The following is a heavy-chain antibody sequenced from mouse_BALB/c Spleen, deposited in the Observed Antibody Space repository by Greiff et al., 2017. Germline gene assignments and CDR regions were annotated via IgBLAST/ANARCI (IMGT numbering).Heavy chain of an antibody. CDR1: GYAFTNYL. V-gene: IGHV1-54*01. J-gene: IGHJ1*01. CDR2: INPGSGGT. D-gene: IGHD1-1*01. Sequence: VQLQESGAELVRPGTSVKVSCKASGYAFTNYLIEWVKQRPGQGLEWIGVINPGSGGTNYNEKFKGKATLTADKSSSTAYMQLSSLTSDDSAVYFCAKGLLRWDFDVWGAGTTVTVSS. CDR3: AKGLLRWDFDV.